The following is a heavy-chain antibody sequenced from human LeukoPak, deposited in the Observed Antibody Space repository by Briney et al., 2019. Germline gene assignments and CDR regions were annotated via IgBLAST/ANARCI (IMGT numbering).Heavy chain of an antibody. J-gene: IGHJ6*02. CDR2: ISYDGSNK. CDR3: ARGPYSYYDILTGSSGMDV. Sequence: PGRSLRLSCAASGFTFSSYAMHWVRQAPGKGLEWVAVISYDGSNKYYADSVKGRFTISRDNSKNTLYLQMNSLRAEDTAVYYCARGPYSYYDILTGSSGMDVWGQGTTVTVSS. V-gene: IGHV3-30-3*01. D-gene: IGHD3-9*01. CDR1: GFTFSSYA.